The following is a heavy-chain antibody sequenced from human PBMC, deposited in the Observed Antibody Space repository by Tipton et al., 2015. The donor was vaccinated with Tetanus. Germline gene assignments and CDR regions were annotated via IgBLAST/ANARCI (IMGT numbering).Heavy chain of an antibody. CDR3: ARHLYGYWFDP. CDR1: GGSISDKKYY. J-gene: IGHJ5*02. CDR2: IYFKGDT. D-gene: IGHD3-10*01. V-gene: IGHV4-39*01. Sequence: TLSLTCNVSGGSISDKKYYWGWIRQPPGKGLEWIASIYFKGDTYFSPSLKSRVTIEVDTSQNLFSLRLTSVTAADTAVYYCARHLYGYWFDPWGHGAQVTVSS.